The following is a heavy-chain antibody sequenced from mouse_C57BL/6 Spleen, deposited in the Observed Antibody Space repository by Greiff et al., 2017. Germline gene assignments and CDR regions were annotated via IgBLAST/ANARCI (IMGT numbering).Heavy chain of an antibody. D-gene: IGHD1-1*02. Sequence: VQLQQSGAELVKPGASVKISCKASGYAFSSYWMNWVKQRPGKGLEGIGQIYPGDGDTNYNGKFKGKATMTADKSSSTAYRQLSSLISGHSAVYFCARGRAMVKYYVDYWGQGTTLTVSS. J-gene: IGHJ2*01. CDR2: IYPGDGDT. V-gene: IGHV1-80*01. CDR1: GYAFSSYW. CDR3: ARGRAMVKYYVDY.